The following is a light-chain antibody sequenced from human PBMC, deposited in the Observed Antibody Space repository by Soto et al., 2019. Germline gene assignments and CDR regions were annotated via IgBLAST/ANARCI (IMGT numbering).Light chain of an antibody. J-gene: IGKJ1*01. Sequence: DIQMTQSPSTLSTSVGARVTITCRASQSIDNWLAWYQHKPGKAPNLLIYKASTLESGVPSRFSGSGSGTAYTITTRTLQPDDLATYYCQQYDNCSWTVGKGPKVVIK. CDR3: QQYDNCSWT. CDR2: KAS. V-gene: IGKV1-5*03. CDR1: QSIDNW.